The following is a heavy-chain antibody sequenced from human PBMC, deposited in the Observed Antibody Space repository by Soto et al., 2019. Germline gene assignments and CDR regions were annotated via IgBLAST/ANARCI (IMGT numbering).Heavy chain of an antibody. CDR3: ARLLAVAGSHYYGMDV. J-gene: IGHJ6*02. Sequence: ASVKVSCKASGYTFTSYYMHWVLQAPGQGLEWMGIINPSGGSTSYAQKFQGRVTMTRDTSTSTVYMELSSLRSEDTAVYYCARLLAVAGSHYYGMDVWGQGTTVTVSS. CDR1: GYTFTSYY. CDR2: INPSGGST. D-gene: IGHD6-19*01. V-gene: IGHV1-46*01.